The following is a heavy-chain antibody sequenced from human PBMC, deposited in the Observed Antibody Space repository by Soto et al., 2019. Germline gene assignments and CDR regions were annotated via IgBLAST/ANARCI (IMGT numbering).Heavy chain of an antibody. Sequence: SVSNAWMNWVRQAPGKGLEWVGRIKSKTDGGTTDYAAPVKGRFTISRDDLKNTLYLQMNSLKTEDTAVYYCTNRGYIYGRGGYWGQGTLVAVSS. CDR3: TNRGYIYGRGGY. J-gene: IGHJ4*02. CDR2: IKSKTDGGTT. CDR1: SVSNAW. D-gene: IGHD5-18*01. V-gene: IGHV3-15*07.